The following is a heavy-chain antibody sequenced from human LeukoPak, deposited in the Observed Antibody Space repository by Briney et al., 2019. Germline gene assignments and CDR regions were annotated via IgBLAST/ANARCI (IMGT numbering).Heavy chain of an antibody. CDR1: GFTFSSYA. Sequence: GGSLRLSCAASGFTFSSYAMHWVRQAPGKGLEWVAVISYDGSNKYYADSVKGRFTISRDNSKNTLYLQMNSLRAEDTAVYYCASPTVTTRTFDYWGQGTLVTVSS. CDR2: ISYDGSNK. V-gene: IGHV3-30-3*01. CDR3: ASPTVTTRTFDY. J-gene: IGHJ4*02. D-gene: IGHD4-17*01.